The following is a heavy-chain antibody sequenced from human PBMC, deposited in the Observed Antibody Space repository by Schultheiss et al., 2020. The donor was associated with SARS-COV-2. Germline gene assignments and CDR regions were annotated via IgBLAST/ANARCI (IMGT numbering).Heavy chain of an antibody. CDR3: TTDLLQQLGRYYYYGMDV. J-gene: IGHJ6*02. V-gene: IGHV3-15*01. Sequence: GESLKISCAASGFTFSSYAMHWVRQAPGKGLEWVGRIKSKTDGGTTDYAAPVKGRFTISRDDSKNTLYLQMNSLKTEDTAVYYCTTDLLQQLGRYYYYGMDVWGQGTLVTVSS. CDR1: GFTFSSYA. D-gene: IGHD6-13*01. CDR2: IKSKTDGGTT.